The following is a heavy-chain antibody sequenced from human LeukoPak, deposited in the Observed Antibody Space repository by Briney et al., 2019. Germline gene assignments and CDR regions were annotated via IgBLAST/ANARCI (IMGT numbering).Heavy chain of an antibody. CDR1: GFTISNYA. CDR2: ISGSGGST. J-gene: IGHJ4*02. Sequence: GGSLGLSCAASGFTISNYALSWVRQAPGKGLEWVSAISGSGGSTYYADSVKGRFTISRDNSKNTLSLQMSSLRAEDTAVYYCAKDGVVYYYDSSGFIDYWGQGTLVTVSS. CDR3: AKDGVVYYYDSSGFIDY. V-gene: IGHV3-23*01. D-gene: IGHD3-22*01.